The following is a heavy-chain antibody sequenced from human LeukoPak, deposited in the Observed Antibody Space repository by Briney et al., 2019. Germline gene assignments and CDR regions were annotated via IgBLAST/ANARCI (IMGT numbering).Heavy chain of an antibody. D-gene: IGHD3-10*01. CDR1: GFTFSSYA. V-gene: IGHV3-30-3*01. CDR2: ISYDGSNK. Sequence: TGGSLRLSCAASGFTFSSYAMHWVRQAPGKGLEWVAVISYDGSNKYYADSVKGRFTISRDNAQNSLYLQMNSLRDEDSAMYYCARAPMVRGLITHFDCWGQGALVTVSS. J-gene: IGHJ4*02. CDR3: ARAPMVRGLITHFDC.